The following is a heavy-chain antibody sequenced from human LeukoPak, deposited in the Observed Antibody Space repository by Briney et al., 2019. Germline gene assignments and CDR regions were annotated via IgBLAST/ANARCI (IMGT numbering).Heavy chain of an antibody. CDR2: IKSKTDGWTK. Sequence: GGSLRLSCAVSGFTFSNDWMSWVRQAPGKGLEWVGRIKSKTDGWTKDYAAPVKGRFTISRDDSKNTLYLQMNSLKTEDTAVYYCTTGFCSSTSCSYWGQGTLVTVSS. J-gene: IGHJ4*02. CDR3: TTGFCSSTSCSY. D-gene: IGHD2-2*01. V-gene: IGHV3-15*01. CDR1: GFTFSNDW.